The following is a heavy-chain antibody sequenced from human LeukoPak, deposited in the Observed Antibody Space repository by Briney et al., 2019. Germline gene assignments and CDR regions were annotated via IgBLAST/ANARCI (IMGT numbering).Heavy chain of an antibody. J-gene: IGHJ4*02. CDR2: INWSSGSI. D-gene: IGHD3-10*01. CDR3: AKDRRGFGFGGGNYFDY. Sequence: GGSLRLSCAASGFTFDDYAMHWVRQAPGKCLEWVSGINWSSGSIGYADSVKGRFTISRDNAKNSLYLQMNSLRTEDTALYYCAKDRRGFGFGGGNYFDYWGQGTLVTVSS. CDR1: GFTFDDYA. V-gene: IGHV3-9*01.